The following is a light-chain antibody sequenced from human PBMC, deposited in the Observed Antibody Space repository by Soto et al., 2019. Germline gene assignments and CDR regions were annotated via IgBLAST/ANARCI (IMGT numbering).Light chain of an antibody. CDR1: QSLLYSDGKTY. V-gene: IGKV2D-29*01. CDR2: EVS. CDR3: MQSIQYPLT. Sequence: DIVMTQTPLSLSVTPGQPASFSCKSSQSLLYSDGKTYLYWYLLKPGQPPQLLMYEVSNRFSGVXDXXSGSGSGTDFTLKISRVEAEDVGVYYCMQSIQYPLTFGGGTKVEIK. J-gene: IGKJ4*01.